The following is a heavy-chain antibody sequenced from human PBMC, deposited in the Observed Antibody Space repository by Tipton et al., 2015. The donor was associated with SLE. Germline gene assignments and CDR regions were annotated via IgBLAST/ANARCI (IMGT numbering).Heavy chain of an antibody. J-gene: IGHJ4*02. V-gene: IGHV4-39*07. CDR1: GDSISSSTDY. CDR2: INHRGST. Sequence: TLSLTCTVSGDSISSSTDYWGWIRQPPGKGVEWIGEINHRGSTNYNPSLKSRVTISVDTSKNQFSLKLRSVTAADTAVYYCARTYGSGSLLIDYWGQGTLVTVSS. D-gene: IGHD3-10*01. CDR3: ARTYGSGSLLIDY.